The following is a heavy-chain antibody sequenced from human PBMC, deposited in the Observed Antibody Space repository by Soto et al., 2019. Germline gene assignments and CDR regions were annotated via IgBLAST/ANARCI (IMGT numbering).Heavy chain of an antibody. Sequence: DGLLVESGGGLVKPGGSLKLSCVVSVFALSDYTLNWVRESPGQGLSLGSSLSASGNYIYFRDSVKGRFTLSRDTAKNSVYLQMNSLTPEDTAVYYCARGTSQTPDFCSGFSDNWGHGALVSVSS. CDR2: LSASGNYI. J-gene: IGHJ4*01. CDR3: ARGTSQTPDFCSGFSDN. CDR1: VFALSDYT. D-gene: IGHD2-15*01. V-gene: IGHV3-21*01.